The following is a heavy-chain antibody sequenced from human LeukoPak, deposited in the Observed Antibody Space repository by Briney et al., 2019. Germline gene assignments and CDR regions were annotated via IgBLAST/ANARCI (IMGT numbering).Heavy chain of an antibody. D-gene: IGHD2-21*02. V-gene: IGHV4-39*01. J-gene: IGHJ2*01. CDR2: MYYSGST. CDR3: ARPGDCGGDCYRWYFDL. CDR1: GGSISSSSYY. Sequence: SETLSLTCTVSGGSISSSSYYWGWIRQPPGKGLEWIGSMYYSGSTYYNPPLKSRVTISVDTSKNQFSLKLSSVTAADTAVYYCARPGDCGGDCYRWYFDLRGRGTLVTVSS.